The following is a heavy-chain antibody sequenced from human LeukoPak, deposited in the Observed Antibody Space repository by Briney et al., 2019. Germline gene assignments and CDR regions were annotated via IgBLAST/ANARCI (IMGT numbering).Heavy chain of an antibody. V-gene: IGHV3-23*01. CDR2: ISGSGGNT. CDR1: GFTFSSYG. J-gene: IGHJ4*02. CDR3: AKDRRAGSYDY. D-gene: IGHD3-10*01. Sequence: GGSLRLSCAASGFTFSSYGMHWVRQAPGKGLEWVSAISGSGGNTYYADSVKGRFTISRDNSKNTLYLQMNSLRAEDTAVYYCAKDRRAGSYDYWGQGTLVTVSS.